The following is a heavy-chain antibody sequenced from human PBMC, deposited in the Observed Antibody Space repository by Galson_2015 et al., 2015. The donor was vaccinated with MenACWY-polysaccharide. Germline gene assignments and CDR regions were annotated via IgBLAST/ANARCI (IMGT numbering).Heavy chain of an antibody. CDR1: GFTFSILV. D-gene: IGHD2-2*01. J-gene: IGHJ3*02. CDR3: AREGSRIVFHALDI. V-gene: IGHV3-33*08. Sequence: SLRLSCAASGFTFSILVMTWIHQGPGKGLEWVAVIQYDGSNKEYADSVKGRFTISRDNSKNTVFLEMNTLGVEDTAVYYCAREGSRIVFHALDIWGQGTMVTVAS. CDR2: IQYDGSNK.